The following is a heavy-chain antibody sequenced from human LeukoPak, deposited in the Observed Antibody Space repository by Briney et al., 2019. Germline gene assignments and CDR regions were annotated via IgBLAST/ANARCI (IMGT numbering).Heavy chain of an antibody. J-gene: IGHJ4*02. Sequence: GGSLRLSCAASGFTFSGSAMHWVRQAFGKGLEWVGRIRRKGNDYATAYAASVKGRFTISRDDSKNTAYLQMDSLKTEDTAVYFCTRLGGSPPYFYYWGQGTLVTVSS. V-gene: IGHV3-73*01. CDR3: TRLGGSPPYFYY. D-gene: IGHD3-16*01. CDR2: IRRKGNDYAT. CDR1: GFTFSGSA.